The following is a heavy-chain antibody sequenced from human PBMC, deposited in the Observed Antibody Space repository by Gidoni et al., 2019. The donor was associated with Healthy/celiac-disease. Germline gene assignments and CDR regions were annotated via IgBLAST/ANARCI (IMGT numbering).Heavy chain of an antibody. CDR1: GGSSSGYY. V-gene: IGHV4-34*01. J-gene: IGHJ5*02. CDR2: INHSGST. D-gene: IGHD3-22*01. CDR3: ARGRRGYDYGPGGWFDP. Sequence: QVQLQQWGEGLLKLSEPLSLPCAVFGGSSSGYYWSWIRHPPGKGLAWIGEINHSGSTNHNPALKSRVTISVDTSKSQFSLKLSSVTATYTAVDYWARGRRGYDYGPGGWFDPWGQGTLVTVSS.